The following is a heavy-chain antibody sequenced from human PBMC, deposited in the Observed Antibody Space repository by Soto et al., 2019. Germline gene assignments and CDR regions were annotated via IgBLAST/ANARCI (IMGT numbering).Heavy chain of an antibody. J-gene: IGHJ4*02. CDR1: GGTFSSYA. V-gene: IGHV1-69*13. CDR2: IIPIFGTA. CDR3: ARDRKYYDSSGYYDD. D-gene: IGHD3-22*01. Sequence: SVKVSCKASGGTFSSYAISWVRQAPGQGLEWMGGIIPIFGTANYAQKFQGRVTITADESTSTAYMELSSLRSEDTAVYYCARDRKYYDSSGYYDDWGQGTLVTVSS.